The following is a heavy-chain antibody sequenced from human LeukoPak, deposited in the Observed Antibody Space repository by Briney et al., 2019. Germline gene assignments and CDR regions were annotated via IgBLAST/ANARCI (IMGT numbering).Heavy chain of an antibody. Sequence: PGGSLRLSCAASGFTVSSNYMSWVRQAPGKGLEWVSVIYSGGSTYYADSVKGRFTISRDNSKNTLYLQMNSLRAEDTAVYYCALNYYGSGSYYNDFDYWGQGTLVTVSS. V-gene: IGHV3-66*02. J-gene: IGHJ4*02. CDR2: IYSGGST. CDR1: GFTVSSNY. CDR3: ALNYYGSGSYYNDFDY. D-gene: IGHD3-10*01.